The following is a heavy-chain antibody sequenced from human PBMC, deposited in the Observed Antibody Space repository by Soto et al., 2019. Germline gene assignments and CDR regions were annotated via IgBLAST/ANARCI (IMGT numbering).Heavy chain of an antibody. Sequence: EVQLLESGGGLIQPGGSLRLSCAASGFTFSSYAMTWVRQAPGKGLEWVSTISRTGGSSYYADSVKGRFPISRDNSKHALYLQMNSLRAEDTAIYYCEIQGGYYGATYYYYGMDVWGQGTTVPGSS. CDR3: EIQGGYYGATYYYYGMDV. J-gene: IGHJ6*02. CDR2: ISRTGGSS. CDR1: GFTFSSYA. V-gene: IGHV3-23*01. D-gene: IGHD3-10*01.